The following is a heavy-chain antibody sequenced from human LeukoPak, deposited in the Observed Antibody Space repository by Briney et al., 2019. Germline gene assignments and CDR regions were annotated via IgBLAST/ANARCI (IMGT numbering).Heavy chain of an antibody. Sequence: PSETLSLTCTVSGGSISSGSYYWGWIRQPPGKGLEWIGSIYYSGSTYYNPSLKSRVTISVDTSKNQFSLKLSSVTAADTAVYYCATRLRVDYWGQGTLVTVSS. D-gene: IGHD4-17*01. CDR1: GGSISSGSYY. V-gene: IGHV4-39*01. J-gene: IGHJ4*02. CDR2: IYYSGST. CDR3: ATRLRVDY.